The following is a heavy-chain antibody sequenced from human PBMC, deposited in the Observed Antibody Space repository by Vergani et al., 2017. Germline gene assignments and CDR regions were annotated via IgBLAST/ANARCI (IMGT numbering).Heavy chain of an antibody. CDR1: GYTFTSYD. J-gene: IGHJ4*02. CDR3: ARVGFSQYWNYLGDFDY. CDR2: MNPNSGNT. Sequence: QVQLVQSGAEVKKPGASVKVSCKASGYTFTSYDINWVRQATGQGLEWMGWMNPNSGNTGYAQKFQGRVTMTRNTAISTAYMELSSLRSEDTAVYYCARVGFSQYWNYLGDFDYWGQGTLVTVSS. V-gene: IGHV1-8*02. D-gene: IGHD1-7*01.